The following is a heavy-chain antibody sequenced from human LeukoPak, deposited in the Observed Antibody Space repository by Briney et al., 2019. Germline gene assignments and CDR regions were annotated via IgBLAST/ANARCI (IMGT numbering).Heavy chain of an antibody. CDR1: GYNFKSHW. D-gene: IGHD3-16*01. CDR2: IWPSDSDT. V-gene: IGHV5-51*01. CDR3: ARPVTSARGRDFHD. Sequence: GESLKISCQGSGYNFKSHWIGWVRQVPGKGLEWMGIIWPSDSDTKYSPSFQGQVTFSADTSINTAYLQWGSLKASDTAMYYCARPVTSARGRDFHDWGQGTLVTVSS. J-gene: IGHJ4*02.